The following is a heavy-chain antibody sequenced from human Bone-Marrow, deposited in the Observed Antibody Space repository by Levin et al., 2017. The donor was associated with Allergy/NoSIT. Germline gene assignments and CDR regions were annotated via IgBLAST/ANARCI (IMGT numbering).Heavy chain of an antibody. CDR2: ISGSGGNT. Sequence: GGSLRLSCAASGFIFSNYAMNWVRQAPGKGLEWVSQISGSGGNTHYADSVKGRFTFSRDNSKNTLYLQMNSLRAEDTAMYYCARDPARGYYDSSGYSGDHWGQGTLVTVSS. D-gene: IGHD3-22*01. CDR3: ARDPARGYYDSSGYSGDH. V-gene: IGHV3-23*01. CDR1: GFIFSNYA. J-gene: IGHJ4*02.